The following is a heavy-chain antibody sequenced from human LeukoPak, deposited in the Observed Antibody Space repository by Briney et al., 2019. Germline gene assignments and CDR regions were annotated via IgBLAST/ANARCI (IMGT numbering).Heavy chain of an antibody. J-gene: IGHJ6*02. D-gene: IGHD1-26*01. CDR2: INHSGST. CDR3: ARLLVGAQYYYYYYGMDV. V-gene: IGHV4-34*01. Sequence: SSETLSLTCAVYGGSFSGYYWSWIRQPPGKRLEWIGEINHSGSTNYNPSLKSRVTISVDTSKNQFSLKLSSVTAADTAVYYCARLLVGAQYYYYYYGMDVWGQGTTVTVSS. CDR1: GGSFSGYY.